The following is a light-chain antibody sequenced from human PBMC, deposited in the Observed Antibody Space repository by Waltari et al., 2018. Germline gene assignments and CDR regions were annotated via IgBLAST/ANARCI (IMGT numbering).Light chain of an antibody. CDR2: GGS. V-gene: IGKV2-40*01. J-gene: IGKJ2*03. Sequence: DIVMTQTQLSLSITPGEPASISCRSSQSLLHSNGNTYLHWYLQKSGQSPQLLIYGGSNRASGVPDRFSGSGSGSDFTLEISKVEAEDVGVYYCVQAIAFPYSFGQGTKVEIK. CDR1: QSLLHSNGNTY. CDR3: VQAIAFPYS.